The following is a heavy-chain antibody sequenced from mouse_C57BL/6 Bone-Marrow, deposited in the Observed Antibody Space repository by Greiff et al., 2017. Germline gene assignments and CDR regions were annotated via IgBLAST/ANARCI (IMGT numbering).Heavy chain of an antibody. CDR3: ARPLITTVVAYFDY. V-gene: IGHV1-64*01. CDR2: IHPNSGST. J-gene: IGHJ2*01. D-gene: IGHD1-1*01. CDR1: GYTFISYW. Sequence: QVQLQQPGAELVKPGASVKLSCKASGYTFISYWMHWVKQRPGQGLEWIGMIHPNSGSTNYNEKFKSKATLTVDKSSSTAYMQLSSLTSEDSAVYDCARPLITTVVAYFDYWGQGTTLTVSS.